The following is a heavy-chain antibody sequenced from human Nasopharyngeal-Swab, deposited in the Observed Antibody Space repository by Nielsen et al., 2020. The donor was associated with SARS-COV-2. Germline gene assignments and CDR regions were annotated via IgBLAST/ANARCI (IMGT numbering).Heavy chain of an antibody. Sequence: GESLKISCAASGFTFSSYGMHWVRQAPGKGLEWVAVISYDGSNKYYADSVKGRFTISRDNAKNSLYLQMNSLRAEDTAVYYCARDHDPDYWGQGTLVTVSS. CDR3: ARDHDPDY. J-gene: IGHJ4*02. D-gene: IGHD3-3*01. CDR2: ISYDGSNK. V-gene: IGHV3-30*03. CDR1: GFTFSSYG.